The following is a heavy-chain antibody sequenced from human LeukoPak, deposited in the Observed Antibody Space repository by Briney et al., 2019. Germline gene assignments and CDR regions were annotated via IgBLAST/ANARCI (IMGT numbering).Heavy chain of an antibody. V-gene: IGHV3-21*01. J-gene: IGHJ4*02. CDR3: VRALGYCSGGSCYGY. D-gene: IGHD2-15*01. CDR2: ISSSSSYI. Sequence: GGSLRLSCAASGFTFSSYSMNWVRQAPGKGLEWVSSISSSSSYIYYADSVKGRFTISRDNAKNSLYLQMNSLRAEDTAVYYCVRALGYCSGGSCYGYWGQGTLVTVSS. CDR1: GFTFSSYS.